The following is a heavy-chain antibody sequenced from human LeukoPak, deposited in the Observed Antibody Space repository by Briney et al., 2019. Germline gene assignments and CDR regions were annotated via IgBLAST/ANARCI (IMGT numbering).Heavy chain of an antibody. CDR1: GFTFSSYW. V-gene: IGHV3-7*01. D-gene: IGHD3-22*01. CDR3: AREGGYYCDSSGYYPCFDY. Sequence: GGSLRLSCAASGFTFSSYWMSWVRQAPGKGLEWVANIKQDGSEKYYVDSVKGRFTISRDNAKNSLYLQMNSLRAEDTAVYYCAREGGYYCDSSGYYPCFDYWGQGTLVTVSS. CDR2: IKQDGSEK. J-gene: IGHJ4*02.